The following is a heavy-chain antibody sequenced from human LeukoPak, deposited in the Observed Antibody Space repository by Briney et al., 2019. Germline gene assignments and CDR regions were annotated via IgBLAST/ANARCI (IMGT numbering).Heavy chain of an antibody. CDR2: INHSGST. D-gene: IGHD3-16*01. CDR1: GASFSGYY. Sequence: PSETLSLTCAVYGASFSGYYWSWIRQPPGKGLEWIGEINHSGSTNYNPSLKSRVTISVDTSKNQFSLKLSSVTAADTAVYYCARSNAVFFFSYVRWFDPWGQGTLVTVSS. V-gene: IGHV4-34*01. J-gene: IGHJ5*02. CDR3: ARSNAVFFFSYVRWFDP.